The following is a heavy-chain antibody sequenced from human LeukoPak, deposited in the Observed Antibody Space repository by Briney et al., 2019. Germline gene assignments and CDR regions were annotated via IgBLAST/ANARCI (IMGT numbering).Heavy chain of an antibody. CDR2: ISSYGGNT. Sequence: ASVKVSCKASGYTFSRYGITWVRQAQGQGHEGMGWISSYGGNTDYAQKFQGRVTMSIDTSTSTAYMELRSLTSDDTAVYYCARGGSYYHFDYWGQGTLVTVSS. CDR1: GYTFSRYG. D-gene: IGHD1-26*01. V-gene: IGHV1-18*01. J-gene: IGHJ4*02. CDR3: ARGGSYYHFDY.